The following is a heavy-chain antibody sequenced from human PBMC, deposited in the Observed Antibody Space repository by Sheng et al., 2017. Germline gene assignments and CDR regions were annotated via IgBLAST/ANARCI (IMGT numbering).Heavy chain of an antibody. CDR2: INPSGGST. J-gene: IGHJ4*02. D-gene: IGHD3-22*01. CDR3: ANEGSGYHQGVY. Sequence: QVQLVQSGAEVKKPGASVKVSCKASGYTFTSYYMHWVRQAPGQGLEWMGIINPSGGSTSYAQKFQGRVTMTRDTSTSTVYMELSSLRSEDTAVYYCANEGSGYHQGVYWGQGTLVTVSS. V-gene: IGHV1-46*01. CDR1: GYTFTSYY.